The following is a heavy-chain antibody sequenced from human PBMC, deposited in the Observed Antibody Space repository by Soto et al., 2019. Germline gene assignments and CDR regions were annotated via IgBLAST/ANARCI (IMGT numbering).Heavy chain of an antibody. D-gene: IGHD2-21*02. CDR2: IYYTGRT. CDR1: GGSVTSGGYL. CDR3: ARDENGDIV. Sequence: QVQLQESGPGLVKPSQTLSLSCTVSGGSVTSGGYLWTWIRQSPGKGLEWIGYIYYTGRTYHNPSLGGRVTISTDTSKNQFALNLSSVTAADTAVYYCARDENGDIVWGQGTLVTVSS. J-gene: IGHJ4*02. V-gene: IGHV4-31*03.